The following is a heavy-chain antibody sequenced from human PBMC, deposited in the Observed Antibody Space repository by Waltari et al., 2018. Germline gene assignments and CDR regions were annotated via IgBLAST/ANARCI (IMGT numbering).Heavy chain of an antibody. CDR1: GGTFTNYA. CDR3: ARAPTDTVVFDI. CDR2: IVRVLDMT. J-gene: IGHJ4*02. Sequence: QVQLVQSGAEVRKPGSSVRVSCKASGGTFTNYAISWVRLAPGQGLDWMGRIVRVLDMTDYAQRFQGRVTITADESTSTAYMERTSLRSEDTAVYYCARAPTDTVVFDIWGQGTLVTVSS. D-gene: IGHD2-21*02. V-gene: IGHV1-69*04.